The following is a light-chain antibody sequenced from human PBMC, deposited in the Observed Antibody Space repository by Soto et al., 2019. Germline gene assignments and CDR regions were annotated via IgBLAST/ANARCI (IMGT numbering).Light chain of an antibody. CDR1: SSDVGGYNY. V-gene: IGLV2-8*01. J-gene: IGLJ1*01. CDR3: SSYAGSNNLPV. Sequence: QSVLTQPPSASGSPGQSVTISCTGTSSDVGGYNYVSWYQQHPGKAPKLMIYEVSKRPSGVPDRFSGSKSGNTASLTVSGLQAEDEADYYCSSYAGSNNLPVFGTGTKVTV. CDR2: EVS.